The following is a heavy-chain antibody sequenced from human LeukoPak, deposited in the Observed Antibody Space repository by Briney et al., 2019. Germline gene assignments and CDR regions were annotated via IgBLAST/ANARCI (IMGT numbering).Heavy chain of an antibody. CDR1: EYTFTSYD. V-gene: IGHV1-8*01. CDR3: ARSRSPRYSSGWYNDY. Sequence: ASVKVSCKASEYTFTSYDINWVRQATGQGLEWMGWMNPNSGNTGYAQKFQGRVTMTRNTSISTAYMELSRLRSDDTAVYYCARSRSPRYSSGWYNDYWGQGTLVTVSS. J-gene: IGHJ4*02. D-gene: IGHD6-19*01. CDR2: MNPNSGNT.